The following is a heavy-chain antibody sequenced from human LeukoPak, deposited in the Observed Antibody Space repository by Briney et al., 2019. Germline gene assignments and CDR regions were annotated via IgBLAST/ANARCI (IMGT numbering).Heavy chain of an antibody. V-gene: IGHV4-61*02. CDR3: ARVLSSYYYYYMDV. J-gene: IGHJ6*03. CDR1: GGSISSGSYY. D-gene: IGHD6-19*01. CDR2: IYTSGST. Sequence: SETLSLTCTVSGGSISSGSYYWSWIRQPAGKGLEWIGRIYTSGSTHYNPSLKSRVTISVDTSKNQFSLKLSSVTAADTAVYYCARVLSSYYYYYMDVWGKGTTVTVSS.